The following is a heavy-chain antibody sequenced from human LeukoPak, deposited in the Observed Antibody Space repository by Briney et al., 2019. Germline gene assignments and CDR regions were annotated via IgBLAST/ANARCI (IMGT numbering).Heavy chain of an antibody. CDR1: GFTFTSSA. V-gene: IGHV1-58*02. CDR2: IVVGSGNT. J-gene: IGHJ5*02. Sequence: SVKVSCKASGFTFTSSAMQWVRQARGQRLEWIGWIVVGSGNTNYAQKFQERVTITRDMSTSTAYMELSSLRSEDTAVYYCATTKRITMVRGVMNWFDPWGQGTLVTVSS. D-gene: IGHD3-10*01. CDR3: ATTKRITMVRGVMNWFDP.